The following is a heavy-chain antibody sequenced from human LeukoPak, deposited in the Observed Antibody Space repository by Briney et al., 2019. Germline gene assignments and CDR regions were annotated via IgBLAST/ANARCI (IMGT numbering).Heavy chain of an antibody. J-gene: IGHJ4*02. V-gene: IGHV3-74*01. CDR2: INSDGSST. CDR1: GFTFSSYW. CDR3: ASPVCGGDCYPYDY. Sequence: GGSLRLSCAASGFTFSSYWMHWVRQAPGKGLVWVSRINSDGSSTSYADSVKGRFTISRDNAKNTVNLQMSGLRDEDTAVYYCASPVCGGDCYPYDYWGQGSLVTVSS. D-gene: IGHD2-21*02.